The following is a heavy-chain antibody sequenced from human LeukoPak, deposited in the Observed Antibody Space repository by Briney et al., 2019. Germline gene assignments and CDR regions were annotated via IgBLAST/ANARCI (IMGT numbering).Heavy chain of an antibody. Sequence: MSSETLSLTCTVSGGSISSSSYYWSWIRQPAGKGLEWIGRIYTSGSTNYNPSLKSRVTMSVDTSKNQFSLKLSSVTAADTAVYYCARGPTTVTRAFDYWGQGTLVTVSS. CDR3: ARGPTTVTRAFDY. CDR1: GGSISSSSYY. V-gene: IGHV4-61*02. D-gene: IGHD4-11*01. CDR2: IYTSGST. J-gene: IGHJ4*02.